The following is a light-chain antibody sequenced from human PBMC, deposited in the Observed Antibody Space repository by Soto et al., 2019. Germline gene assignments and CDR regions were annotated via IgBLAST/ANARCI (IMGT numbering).Light chain of an antibody. J-gene: IGKJ4*01. V-gene: IGKV1-39*01. CDR3: QQSYSTPLT. Sequence: DIQLTQSPPFLSSSLRYSVLVTXGASQGISNYLAWYQQKPGKAPKLLIYKASTLKSGVPSRFSGSGSGTDFTLTISSLQPEDFATYYCQQSYSTPLTFGGGTKVDIK. CDR1: QGISNY. CDR2: KAS.